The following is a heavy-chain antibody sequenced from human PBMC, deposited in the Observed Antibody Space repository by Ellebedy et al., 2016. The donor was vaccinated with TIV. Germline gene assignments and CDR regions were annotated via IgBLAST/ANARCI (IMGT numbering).Heavy chain of an antibody. CDR3: ARRGYYGSGNYNNPYWYFDL. D-gene: IGHD3-10*01. J-gene: IGHJ2*01. CDR1: GGSINNYY. Sequence: MPSETLSLTCTVSGGSINNYYWSWIRQPPGKALEWIGYIFYTGITSYKPSLKSRVTILVDSSKYQLSLKLSSVTAADTAVYYCARRGYYGSGNYNNPYWYFDLWGRGTLVTVSS. CDR2: IFYTGIT. V-gene: IGHV4-59*08.